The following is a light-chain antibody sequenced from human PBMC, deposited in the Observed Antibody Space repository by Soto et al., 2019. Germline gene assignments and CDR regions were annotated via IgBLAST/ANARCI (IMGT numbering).Light chain of an antibody. J-gene: IGKJ1*01. V-gene: IGKV3-15*01. Sequence: EIVMTQSPAALSVSPWDRATLSCRASQSVSNNLAWYQQKPGQAPRLLIYGASTRATGIPARFSGSGSGTEFTLTISSLQSEDFAVYYCQQSNDWWTFGQGTKVDIK. CDR3: QQSNDWWT. CDR1: QSVSNN. CDR2: GAS.